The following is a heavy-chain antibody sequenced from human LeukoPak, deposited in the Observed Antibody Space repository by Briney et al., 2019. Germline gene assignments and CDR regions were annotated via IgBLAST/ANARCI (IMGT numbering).Heavy chain of an antibody. CDR2: ISYDGSNK. CDR3: AKDWADYYDSSGYYGY. CDR1: GFTFSSYG. D-gene: IGHD3-22*01. Sequence: PGRSLRLSCAASGFTFSSYGMHWVRQAPGKGLEWVAVISYDGSNKYYADSVKGRFTISRDNSKNTLYLQMNSLRAEDTAVYYCAKDWADYYDSSGYYGYWGQGTLVTVSS. V-gene: IGHV3-30*18. J-gene: IGHJ4*02.